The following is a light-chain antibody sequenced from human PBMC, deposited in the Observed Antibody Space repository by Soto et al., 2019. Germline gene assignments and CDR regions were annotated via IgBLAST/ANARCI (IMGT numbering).Light chain of an antibody. V-gene: IGKV3-15*01. CDR2: GAS. J-gene: IGKJ2*01. Sequence: EIVMTQCPATVSVSPGERATLSCRASQSVSSNLAWYQQKPGQAPRLLIYGASTRATGIPARFSGSGSGTEFTLTISSLQSEDFAVYYCQQYNNWPYTFGQGTKLEIK. CDR3: QQYNNWPYT. CDR1: QSVSSN.